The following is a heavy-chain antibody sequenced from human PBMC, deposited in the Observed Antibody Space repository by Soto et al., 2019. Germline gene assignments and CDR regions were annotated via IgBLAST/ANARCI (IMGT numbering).Heavy chain of an antibody. CDR3: ARTYYYDSSDYYGPRDYYYGMDV. CDR1: GFTFSSYA. J-gene: IGHJ6*02. D-gene: IGHD3-22*01. Sequence: QVQLVESGGGVVQPGRSLRLSCAASGFTFSSYAMHWVRQAPGKGLEWVAVISHDGSNKYYADSVKGRFTISRDNSKNTLYLQMNGLRADDTAVYYCARTYYYDSSDYYGPRDYYYGMDVWGQGTTVTVSS. CDR2: ISHDGSNK. V-gene: IGHV3-30-3*01.